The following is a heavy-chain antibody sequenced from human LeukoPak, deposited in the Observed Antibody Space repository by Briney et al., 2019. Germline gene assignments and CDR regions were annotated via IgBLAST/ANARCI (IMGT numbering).Heavy chain of an antibody. CDR1: GFTFSTYV. D-gene: IGHD6-19*01. V-gene: IGHV3-30-3*01. CDR2: ISYDGSNK. J-gene: IGHJ5*02. Sequence: GGSLRLSCSVSGFTFSTYVMHWVRQAPGKGLEWVAVISYDGSNKYYADSVKGRLTISRGNSKNTLYLQMNSLRAEDTAVYYCARDRGWLGGNWFDPWGQGTLVTVSS. CDR3: ARDRGWLGGNWFDP.